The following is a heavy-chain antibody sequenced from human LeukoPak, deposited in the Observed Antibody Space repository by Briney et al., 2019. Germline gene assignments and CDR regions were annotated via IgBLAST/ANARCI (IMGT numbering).Heavy chain of an antibody. V-gene: IGHV4-39*01. CDR1: GDSIGSIDYY. CDR2: VFYSGTA. J-gene: IGHJ2*01. Sequence: SETLSLTCSVSGDSIGSIDYYWGWIRQPPGKGLEWIGGVFYSGTAYYNPSLKSRVTLSADASANEFSLRLISVTAADTAIYYCARHQRAPGLRHHWYFDVWGRGTLVAVSS. CDR3: ARHQRAPGLRHHWYFDV.